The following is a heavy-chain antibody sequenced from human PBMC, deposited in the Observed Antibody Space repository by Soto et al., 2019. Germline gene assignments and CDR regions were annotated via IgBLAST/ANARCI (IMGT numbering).Heavy chain of an antibody. CDR2: ISSSSSYI. CDR3: AREGSLRRYSYGSS. D-gene: IGHD5-18*01. CDR1: GFTFSSYS. J-gene: IGHJ5*02. Sequence: GGSLRLSCAASGFTFSSYSMNWVRQAPGKGLEWVSSISSSSSYIYYADSVKGRFTISRDNAKNSLYLQMNSLRAEDTAVYYCAREGSLRRYSYGSSWGQGTLVTVSS. V-gene: IGHV3-21*01.